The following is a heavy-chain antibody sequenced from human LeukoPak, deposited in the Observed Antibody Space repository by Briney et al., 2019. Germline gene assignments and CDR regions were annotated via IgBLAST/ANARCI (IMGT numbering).Heavy chain of an antibody. CDR2: IYSGGST. CDR1: GFTVSSNY. Sequence: GGSLRLSCAASGFTVSSNYMIWVRQAPGRGLEWVSVIYSGGSTYYADSVKGRFTISRHTSKNTLYLQMDSLRAEDTAVYYCAKDVRGGPIVGAGSVDYWGLGTLVTVSS. D-gene: IGHD1-26*01. CDR3: AKDVRGGPIVGAGSVDY. V-gene: IGHV3-53*01. J-gene: IGHJ4*02.